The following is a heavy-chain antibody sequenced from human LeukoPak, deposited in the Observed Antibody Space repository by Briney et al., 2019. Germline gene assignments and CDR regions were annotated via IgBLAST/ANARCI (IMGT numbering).Heavy chain of an antibody. CDR3: AIGRSYSSSWYD. D-gene: IGHD6-13*01. CDR1: GFTFNDHS. Sequence: GGSLRLSCAASGFTFNDHSMDWVRQAPGKGLEWVGRTRNKANSYTTEYAASVKGRFTISRDDSKNSLYLQMNSLKTEDTAVYYCAIGRSYSSSWYDWGQGTLVTVSS. V-gene: IGHV3-72*01. J-gene: IGHJ4*02. CDR2: TRNKANSYTT.